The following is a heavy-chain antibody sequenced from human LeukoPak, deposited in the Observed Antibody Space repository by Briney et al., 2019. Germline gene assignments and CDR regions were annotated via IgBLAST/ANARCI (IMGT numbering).Heavy chain of an antibody. CDR3: ARDGGGDFDY. Sequence: PGGPLRLSCAASGFTFTSYGISWVRQAPGQGLEWMGWISAYNGNTNYAQKLQGRVTMTTDTSTSTAYMELRSLRSDDTAVYYCARDGGGDFDYWGQGTLVTVSS. D-gene: IGHD3-16*01. J-gene: IGHJ4*02. CDR2: ISAYNGNT. CDR1: GFTFTSYG. V-gene: IGHV1-18*01.